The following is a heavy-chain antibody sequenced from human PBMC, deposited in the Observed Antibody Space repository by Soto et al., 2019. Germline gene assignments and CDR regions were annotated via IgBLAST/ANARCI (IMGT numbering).Heavy chain of an antibody. V-gene: IGHV4-39*01. D-gene: IGHD1-26*01. CDR3: ASLWRGGYYVYFAY. CDR2: IYYSGST. J-gene: IGHJ4*02. Sequence: SETLSLTCTVSGGSISSSSYYWGWIRQPPGKGLEWIGSIYYSGSTYYNPSLKSRVTISVDTSKNQFSLKLSSVTAADTAVYFCASLWRGGYYVYFAYWARGTLVPVSS. CDR1: GGSISSSSYY.